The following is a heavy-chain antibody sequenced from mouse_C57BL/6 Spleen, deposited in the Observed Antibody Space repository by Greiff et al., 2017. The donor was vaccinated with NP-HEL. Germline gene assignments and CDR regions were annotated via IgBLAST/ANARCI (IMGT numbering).Heavy chain of an antibody. V-gene: IGHV1-53*01. CDR2: INPSNGGT. Sequence: VQLQQPGTELVKPGASVKLSCKASGYTFTSYWMHWVKQRPGQGLEWIGNINPSNGGTNYNEKFKSKATLTVDKSSSTAYMQLSSLTSEDSAVYYCARGNYYDYDWYFDVWGTGTTVTVSS. CDR1: GYTFTSYW. J-gene: IGHJ1*03. CDR3: ARGNYYDYDWYFDV. D-gene: IGHD2-4*01.